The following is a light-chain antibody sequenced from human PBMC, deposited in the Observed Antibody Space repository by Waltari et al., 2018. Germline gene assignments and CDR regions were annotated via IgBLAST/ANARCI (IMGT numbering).Light chain of an antibody. CDR2: RDS. CDR3: QVYDSTTYV. CDR1: DIASKN. V-gene: IGLV3-9*01. J-gene: IGLJ1*01. Sequence: SYELTQPLSVSVALGQTARVTCGGNDIASKNVYWYQQKSGQAPVLVIYRDSNRPSGISERFSGSNSGNTATLTISRAQAGDEADYYCQVYDSTTYVFGTGTKVTVL.